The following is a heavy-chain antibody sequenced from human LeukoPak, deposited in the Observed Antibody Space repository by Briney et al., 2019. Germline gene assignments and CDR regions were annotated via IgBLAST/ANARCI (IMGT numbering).Heavy chain of an antibody. CDR2: IIPILGIA. CDR1: GGTFSSYA. J-gene: IGHJ4*02. V-gene: IGHV1-69*04. CDR3: ARDRMIDGSVLLYYFDY. Sequence: SVKVSCKASGGTFSSYAISWVRQAPGQGLEWMGRIIPILGIANYAQKFQGRVTITADKSTSTAYMELSSLRSEDTAVYYCARDRMIDGSVLLYYFDYWGQGTLVTVSS. D-gene: IGHD3-10*01.